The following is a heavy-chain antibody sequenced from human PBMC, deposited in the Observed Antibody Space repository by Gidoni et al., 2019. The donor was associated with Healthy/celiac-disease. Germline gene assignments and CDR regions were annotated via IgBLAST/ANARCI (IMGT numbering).Heavy chain of an antibody. CDR3: ARERPRYYYDSSGYFDY. CDR2: INHSGST. J-gene: IGHJ4*02. V-gene: IGHV4-34*01. CDR1: GGSFSGYY. Sequence: QVQLQQWGAGLLKPSETLSLTCAVYGGSFSGYYWSWIRQPPGKGLEWIGEINHSGSTNYNPSLKSRVTISVDTSKNQFSLKLSSVTAADTAVYYCARERPRYYYDSSGYFDYWGQGTLVTVSS. D-gene: IGHD3-22*01.